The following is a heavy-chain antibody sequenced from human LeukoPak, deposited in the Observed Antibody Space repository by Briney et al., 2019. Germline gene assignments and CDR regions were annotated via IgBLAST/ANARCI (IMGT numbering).Heavy chain of an antibody. Sequence: GGSLRLSCAASGFTFSKYWMGWVRQAPGKGLEWVANIKEDRSEKNYVDSVKGRLTISRDNAKKSLYLQMNSLRAEDTAVYYCANVPGDYWGQGTLVTVSS. J-gene: IGHJ4*02. CDR2: IKEDRSEK. CDR1: GFTFSKYW. CDR3: ANVPGDY. D-gene: IGHD6-6*01. V-gene: IGHV3-7*02.